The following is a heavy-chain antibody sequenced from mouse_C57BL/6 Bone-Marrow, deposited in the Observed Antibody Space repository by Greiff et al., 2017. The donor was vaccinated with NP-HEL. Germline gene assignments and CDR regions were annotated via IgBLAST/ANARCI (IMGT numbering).Heavy chain of an antibody. CDR2: ISSGGSYT. CDR3: ARPVLLGFAY. J-gene: IGHJ3*01. CDR1: GFTFSSYG. Sequence: EVKLEESGGDLVKPGGSLKLSCAASGFTFSSYGMSWVRQTPDKRLEWVATISSGGSYTYYPDSVKGRFTISRDNAKNTLYLQMSSLKSEDTAMYYCARPVLLGFAYWGQVTLVTVSA. D-gene: IGHD1-1*01. V-gene: IGHV5-6*02.